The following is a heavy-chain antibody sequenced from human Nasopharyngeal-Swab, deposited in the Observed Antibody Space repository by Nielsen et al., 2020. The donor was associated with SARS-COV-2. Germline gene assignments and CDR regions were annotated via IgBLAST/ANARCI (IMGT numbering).Heavy chain of an antibody. CDR2: INHSGST. CDR1: GGSFSGYY. Sequence: SQTLSLTGAVYGGSFSGYYWSWIRQPPGKGLEWIGEINHSGSTNYNPSLKSRVTISVDTSKNQFSLKLSSVTAADTAVYYCARAYGDYHYWGQGTLVTVSS. D-gene: IGHD4-17*01. J-gene: IGHJ4*02. CDR3: ARAYGDYHY. V-gene: IGHV4-34*01.